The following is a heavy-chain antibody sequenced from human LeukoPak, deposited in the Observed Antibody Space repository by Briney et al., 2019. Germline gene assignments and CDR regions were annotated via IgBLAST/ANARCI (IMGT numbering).Heavy chain of an antibody. V-gene: IGHV4-59*08. CDR3: ARGFFAAAGIPYFDY. CDR2: IHYSGSS. CDR1: GDSIIGYY. D-gene: IGHD6-13*01. Sequence: SETLSLTCTVSGDSIIGYYWTGIRQPPGKGVEWVGYIHYSGSSNYSPFLQSRVTIPVDKSKNQFSLKLSSVAAADTSVYYCARGFFAAAGIPYFDYWGQGTLVTVSS. J-gene: IGHJ4*02.